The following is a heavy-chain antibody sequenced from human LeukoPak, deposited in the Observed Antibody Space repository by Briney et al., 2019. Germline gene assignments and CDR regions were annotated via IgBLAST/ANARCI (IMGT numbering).Heavy chain of an antibody. V-gene: IGHV4-39*01. CDR1: GGSISSSSYY. Sequence: SETLSLTCTVSGGSISSSSYYWGWIRQPPGKGLEWIGSIYYSGSTYYNPSLKSRVTISVDTSKNQFSLKLSSVTAADTAVYYCARQAGVTIFGVVIQTVDCWGQGTLVTVSS. J-gene: IGHJ4*02. CDR3: ARQAGVTIFGVVIQTVDC. CDR2: IYYSGST. D-gene: IGHD3-3*01.